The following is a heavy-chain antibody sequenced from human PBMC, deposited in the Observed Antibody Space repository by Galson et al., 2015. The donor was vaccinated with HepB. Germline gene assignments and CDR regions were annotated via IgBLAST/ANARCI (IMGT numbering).Heavy chain of an antibody. J-gene: IGHJ4*02. CDR3: AWTGWFGQSRRFDY. CDR1: GYTFTSNY. D-gene: IGHD3-10*01. CDR2: INPSGDST. Sequence: SVKVSCKASGYTFTSNYLHWVRQAPGQGLEWIGIINPSGDSTNYAQKFQGRVTMTRDTSTTTVYMELSSLRSGDTAVYYCAWTGWFGQSRRFDYWGQGTLVTVSS. V-gene: IGHV1-46*01.